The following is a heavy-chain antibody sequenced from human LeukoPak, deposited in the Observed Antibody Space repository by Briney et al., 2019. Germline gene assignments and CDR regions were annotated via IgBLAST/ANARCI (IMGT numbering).Heavy chain of an antibody. D-gene: IGHD6-13*01. CDR2: ISSSSSYI. CDR3: AKGRIAAAGLFDY. Sequence: GGSLRLSCAASGFTFSSYSMNWVRQAPGKGLEWVSSISSSSSYIYYADSVKGRFTISRDNAKNSLYLQMNSLRAEDTAVYYCAKGRIAAAGLFDYWGQGTLVTVSS. V-gene: IGHV3-21*04. J-gene: IGHJ4*02. CDR1: GFTFSSYS.